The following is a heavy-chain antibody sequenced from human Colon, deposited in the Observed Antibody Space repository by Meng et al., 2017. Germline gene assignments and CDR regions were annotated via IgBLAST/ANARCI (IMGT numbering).Heavy chain of an antibody. CDR1: GYNFISTS. CDR3: ARAGPFYDSLGYVYYYDF. V-gene: IGHV1-3*04. J-gene: IGHJ4*02. CDR2: INTGNGNT. D-gene: IGHD3-22*01. Sequence: QVQLVQSGAEVREPGASVKVSCKAPGYNFISTSMSWVRQAPGQGLEWMGWINTGNGNTKLSQTFQDRVIITRDASANTVFLEVSSLRSEDTAVYYCARAGPFYDSLGYVYYYDFWGQGTLVTVSS.